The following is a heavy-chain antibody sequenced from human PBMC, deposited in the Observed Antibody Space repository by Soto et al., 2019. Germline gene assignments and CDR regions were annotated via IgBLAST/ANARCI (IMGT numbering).Heavy chain of an antibody. CDR1: GFTFSSYG. D-gene: IGHD3-3*01. CDR3: AKENHTIFGVVHDY. J-gene: IGHJ4*02. CDR2: ISYDGSNK. V-gene: IGHV3-30*18. Sequence: GGSLRLSCAASGFTFSSYGMHWVRQAPGKGLEWVAVISYDGSNKYYADSVKGRFTISRDNSKNTLYLQMNSLRAEDTAVYYCAKENHTIFGVVHDYWGQGTLVTVSS.